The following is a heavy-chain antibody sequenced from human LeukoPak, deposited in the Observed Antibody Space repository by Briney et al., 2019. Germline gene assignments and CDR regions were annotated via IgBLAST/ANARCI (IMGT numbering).Heavy chain of an antibody. CDR3: ARVDITMARGVIIPSFDY. Sequence: SETLSLTCTVSGGSISSSSYYWGWIRQPPGKGLEWIGSIYYSGSTYYNPFLKSRVTISVDTSKNQFSLKLSSVTAADTAVYYCARVDITMARGVIIPSFDYWGQGTLVTVSS. J-gene: IGHJ4*02. CDR1: GGSISSSSYY. D-gene: IGHD3-10*01. V-gene: IGHV4-39*07. CDR2: IYYSGST.